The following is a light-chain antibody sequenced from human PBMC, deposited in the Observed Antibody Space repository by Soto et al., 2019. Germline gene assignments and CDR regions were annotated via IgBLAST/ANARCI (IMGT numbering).Light chain of an antibody. CDR3: FSFTTTRTHV. Sequence: QSVLTPPASLSGSPGQSITISCTGTSSDIGAYDYVSWFQQHPGNAPKLMISVVNNRPSGVSNRFPGSKSCNTAYLTISWLQVEDEAEYFCFSFTTTRTHVFGTGTKATVL. CDR1: SSDIGAYDY. J-gene: IGLJ1*01. CDR2: VVN. V-gene: IGLV2-14*01.